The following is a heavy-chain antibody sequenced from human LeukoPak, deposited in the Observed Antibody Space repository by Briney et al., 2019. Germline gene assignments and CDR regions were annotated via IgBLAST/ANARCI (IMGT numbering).Heavy chain of an antibody. CDR3: ARDDIVVVTGHNDY. Sequence: ASVKVSCKASGYTFTSYGISWVRQAPGQGLEWMGWISAYNGNTNYTQKLQGRVTMTTDTSTSTAYMELRSLRSDDTAVYYCARDDIVVVTGHNDYWGQGTLVTVSS. CDR2: ISAYNGNT. CDR1: GYTFTSYG. D-gene: IGHD2-21*02. V-gene: IGHV1-18*01. J-gene: IGHJ4*02.